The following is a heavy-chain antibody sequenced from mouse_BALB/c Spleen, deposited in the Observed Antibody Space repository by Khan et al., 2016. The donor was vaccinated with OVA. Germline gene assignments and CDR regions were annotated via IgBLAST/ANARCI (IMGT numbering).Heavy chain of an antibody. CDR1: GYTFTSYW. J-gene: IGHJ3*01. V-gene: IGHV1-5*01. Sequence: VQLQQSGTVLARPGASVKMSCKASGYTFTSYWMHWVKPRPGQGLEWIGDIYPGNTDTNYNQKFKGKAKLTAVTSTSTAYMELSSLTNEDSAVYYCTRRNWDVAWFAYWGQGTLVTVSA. CDR3: TRRNWDVAWFAY. CDR2: IYPGNTDT. D-gene: IGHD4-1*01.